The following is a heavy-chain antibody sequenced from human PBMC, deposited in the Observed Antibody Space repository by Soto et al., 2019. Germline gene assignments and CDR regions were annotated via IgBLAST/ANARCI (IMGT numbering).Heavy chain of an antibody. J-gene: IGHJ6*02. V-gene: IGHV1-69*13. Sequence: GASVKVSCKACGGTFSTFAISWVRQAPGQGLEWMGGIIPIFGTPDYAQHFPGRVTISADESTKTAYLELSSLRPEDTAVYYCARSPGITGTRASQYAMDVWGQGTTVTVSS. CDR3: ARSPGITGTRASQYAMDV. CDR2: IIPIFGTP. CDR1: GGTFSTFA. D-gene: IGHD1-20*01.